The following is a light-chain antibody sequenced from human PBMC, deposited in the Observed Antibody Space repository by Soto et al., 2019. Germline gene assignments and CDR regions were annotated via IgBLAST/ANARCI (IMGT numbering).Light chain of an antibody. J-gene: IGKJ1*01. CDR1: QSVTSN. CDR2: GAS. Sequence: EIVMTQSPATLSVSPGERATLSCRASQSVTSNLAWYQQKPGQAPRLLFYGASTRATGIPARFSGSGSGTEFTLTISSLQSEDFGIYYCQQYYNWPWTFGKGTKVDIK. CDR3: QQYYNWPWT. V-gene: IGKV3-15*01.